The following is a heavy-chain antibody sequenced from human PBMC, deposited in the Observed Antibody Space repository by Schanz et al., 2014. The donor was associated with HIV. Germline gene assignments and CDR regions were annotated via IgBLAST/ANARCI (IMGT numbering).Heavy chain of an antibody. D-gene: IGHD5-18*01. V-gene: IGHV3-7*01. CDR2: IKEDGIEK. Sequence: DVQLVESGGSLVQPGGSLRLSCAASGFRFRSYWMSWVRQAPGKGLEWVANIKEDGIEKYYVDSVKGRFTISRDNAKNSLDLNMYSLRAEDTAVYFCAKSNGGDTAVVQYYFDYWGQGTLVSVSS. CDR1: GFRFRSYW. J-gene: IGHJ4*02. CDR3: AKSNGGDTAVVQYYFDY.